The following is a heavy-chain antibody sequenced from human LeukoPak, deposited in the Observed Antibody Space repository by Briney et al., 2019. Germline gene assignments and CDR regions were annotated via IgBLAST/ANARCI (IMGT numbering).Heavy chain of an antibody. J-gene: IGHJ4*02. CDR3: ARWNPVGNFDY. D-gene: IGHD1-1*01. CDR1: GFTFSSYA. Sequence: PGGTLRLSCAASGFTFSSYAMSWVRQAPGKGLEWVSVISGSGDNTDYTDSVKGRFTISRENAKNSLYLQMNSLRAGDTAVYYCARWNPVGNFDYWGQGTLVTVSS. V-gene: IGHV3-23*01. CDR2: ISGSGDNT.